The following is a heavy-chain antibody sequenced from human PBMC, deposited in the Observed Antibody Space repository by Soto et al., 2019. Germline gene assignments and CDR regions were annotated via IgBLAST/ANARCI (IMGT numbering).Heavy chain of an antibody. V-gene: IGHV4-59*08. J-gene: IGHJ6*02. CDR3: VRQGIGSLHGRVDV. Sequence: QVQLQQSGPGLVKPSETLSLTCTVSSGPSSSHNWGWIRQSPGRGLEWLGYVYNTAGTSYNPSLKSRVTLSADTSANHISLTLSFVTAADTAIYYCVRQGIGSLHGRVDVWGQGTRVSVSS. D-gene: IGHD1-26*01. CDR2: VYNTAGT. CDR1: SGPSSSHN.